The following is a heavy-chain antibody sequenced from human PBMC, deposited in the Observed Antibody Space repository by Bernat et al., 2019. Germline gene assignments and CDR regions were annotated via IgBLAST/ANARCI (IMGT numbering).Heavy chain of an antibody. CDR3: ARHPPRIAVLLDTIWYYDL. D-gene: IGHD6-19*01. J-gene: IGHJ2*01. V-gene: IGHV5-10-1*03. CDR2: IDPSDSYT. CDR1: GYSFTSYW. Sequence: EVQLVQSGAEVKKPGESLRISCKGSGYSFTSYWISWVRQMPGKGLEWMGRIDPSDSYTNYSPSFQGHVTISADTSISTAYLQWSSLKASDTAMYYCARHPPRIAVLLDTIWYYDLWGRGTLVTVSS.